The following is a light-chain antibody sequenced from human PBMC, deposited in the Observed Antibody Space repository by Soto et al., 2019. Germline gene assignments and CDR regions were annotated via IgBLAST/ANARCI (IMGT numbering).Light chain of an antibody. CDR3: QHAKSFPPT. J-gene: IGKJ3*01. Sequence: DIQMTQSPSSVSASVGDRVTITCRASQDLSSSLAWYQQKPRKAPKLLIYAASILQSGVSSRFSGSGSGTEFTLTISNLQPEDFATYYCQHAKSFPPTFGPGTRVDIK. CDR2: AAS. V-gene: IGKV1-12*01. CDR1: QDLSSS.